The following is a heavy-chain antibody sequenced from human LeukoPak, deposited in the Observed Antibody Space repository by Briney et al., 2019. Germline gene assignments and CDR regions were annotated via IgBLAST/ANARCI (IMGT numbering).Heavy chain of an antibody. CDR1: GFTFSSYA. J-gene: IGHJ4*02. CDR2: ISGSGGST. CDR3: AKGTTVTTFFDY. V-gene: IGHV3-23*01. D-gene: IGHD4-11*01. Sequence: GGSLRLSCAASGFTFSSYAMSWVRQAPGKGLEWVSAISGSGGSTYYADSVKGSFTISRDNSKNTLYLQMNSLRAEDTAVYYCAKGTTVTTFFDYWGQGTLVTVSS.